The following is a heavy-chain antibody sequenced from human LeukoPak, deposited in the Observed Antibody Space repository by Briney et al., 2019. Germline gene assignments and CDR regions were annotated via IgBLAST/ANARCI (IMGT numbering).Heavy chain of an antibody. CDR3: ARGYYDILTGYYTNDAFDI. Sequence: PGGSLRLSCAASGFTVSSNYMSWVRQAPGKGLEGVSVIYSGGSTYYADSVKGRFTISRHNSKNTLYLQMNSLRAEDTAVYYCARGYYDILTGYYTNDAFDIWGQGTMVTVSS. CDR2: IYSGGST. D-gene: IGHD3-9*01. V-gene: IGHV3-53*04. CDR1: GFTVSSNY. J-gene: IGHJ3*02.